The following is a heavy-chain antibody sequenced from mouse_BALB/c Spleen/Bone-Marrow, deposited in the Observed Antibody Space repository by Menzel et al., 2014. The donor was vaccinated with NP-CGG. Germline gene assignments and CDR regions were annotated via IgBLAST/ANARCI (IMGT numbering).Heavy chain of an antibody. J-gene: IGHJ3*01. CDR3: ARGKGYGYMWFAY. CDR2: INPSTGYT. D-gene: IGHD1-2*01. V-gene: IGHV1-7*01. CDR1: GYTFTSYW. Sequence: VQRVESGAELAKPGASVKMSCKASGYTFTSYWMHWVKQRPGQGLEWIGYINPSTGYTEYNQKFKDKATLTADKSSSTAYMQLSSLTSEDSAVYYCARGKGYGYMWFAYWGQGTLVTVSA.